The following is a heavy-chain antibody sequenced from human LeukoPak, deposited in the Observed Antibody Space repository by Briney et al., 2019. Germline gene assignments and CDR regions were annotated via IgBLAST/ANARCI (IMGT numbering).Heavy chain of an antibody. CDR3: AESNYGDYSDY. CDR1: GGTFSSYA. J-gene: IGHJ4*02. V-gene: IGHV1-69*06. Sequence: GASVKVSCKASGGTFSSYAISWMRQAPGQGLGWMGGIIPIFGTANYAQKFQGRVTITADKSTSTAYMELSSLRSEDTAVYYCAESNYGDYSDYWGQGTLVTVSS. D-gene: IGHD4-17*01. CDR2: IIPIFGTA.